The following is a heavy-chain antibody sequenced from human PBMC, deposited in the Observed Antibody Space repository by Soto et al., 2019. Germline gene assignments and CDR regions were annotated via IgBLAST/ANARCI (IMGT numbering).Heavy chain of an antibody. CDR1: GGSISSYY. Sequence: SETLSLTCTVSGGSISSYYWSWIRQPPGKGLEWIGYIYYSGSTNYNPSLKSRVTISVDTSKNQFSLKLSSVTAADTAVYYCARTIIAVAGKYFDYWGQGTLVTVSS. D-gene: IGHD6-19*01. J-gene: IGHJ4*02. CDR3: ARTIIAVAGKYFDY. V-gene: IGHV4-59*01. CDR2: IYYSGST.